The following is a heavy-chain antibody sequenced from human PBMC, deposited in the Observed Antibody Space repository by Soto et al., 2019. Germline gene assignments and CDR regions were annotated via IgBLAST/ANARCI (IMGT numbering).Heavy chain of an antibody. CDR3: ARPRARYYFDY. D-gene: IGHD6-6*01. V-gene: IGHV3-30-3*01. CDR1: GFTFSSYA. J-gene: IGHJ4*02. Sequence: GGSLRLSCAASGFTFSSYAMHWVRQAPGKGLEWVAVISYDGSNKYYADSVKGRFTISRDNSKNTLYLQMSSLRAEDTAVYYCARPRARYYFDYWGQGTLVTVSS. CDR2: ISYDGSNK.